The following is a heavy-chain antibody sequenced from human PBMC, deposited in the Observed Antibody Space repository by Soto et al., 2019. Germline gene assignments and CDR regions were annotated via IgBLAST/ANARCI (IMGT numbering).Heavy chain of an antibody. CDR1: GFTFSSYA. V-gene: IGHV3-30-3*01. CDR2: ISYDGSNK. D-gene: IGHD5-18*01. J-gene: IGHJ2*01. CDR3: ARDPLWGTAMGLWYFDL. Sequence: QVQLVESGGGVVQPGRSLRLSCAASGFTFSSYAMHWVRQAPGKGLEWVAVISYDGSNKYYADSVKGRFTISRDNSKNKLYLKLNSLRAEDTAVYYCARDPLWGTAMGLWYFDLWGRGTLVTVSS.